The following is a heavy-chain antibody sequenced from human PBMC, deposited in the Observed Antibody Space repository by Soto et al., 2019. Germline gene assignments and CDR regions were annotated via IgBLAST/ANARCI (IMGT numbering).Heavy chain of an antibody. V-gene: IGHV4-34*01. J-gene: IGHJ4*02. CDR2: INHSGST. D-gene: IGHD6-6*01. Sequence: QVQLQQWGAGLLKHSETLSLTCAVYCGSFSGYYWSWIRQPPGKGLEWIGEINHSGSTNYNQSLKSRLTMSVDTSKDQFSLRLSSVTAADTAVYYCARTSRFDCWGQGTLVTVSS. CDR1: CGSFSGYY. CDR3: ARTSRFDC.